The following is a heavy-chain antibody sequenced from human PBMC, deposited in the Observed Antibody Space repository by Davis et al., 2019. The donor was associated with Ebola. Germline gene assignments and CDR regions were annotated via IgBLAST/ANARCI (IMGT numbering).Heavy chain of an antibody. CDR3: ARDRGCSGGSCYSWVYYFDY. CDR2: INPSGGST. J-gene: IGHJ4*02. D-gene: IGHD2-15*01. V-gene: IGHV1-46*01. CDR1: GYTFTSYY. Sequence: ASVKVSCKASGYTFTSYYMHWVRQAPGQGLEWMGIINPSGGSTSYAQKFQGRVTITADESTSTAYMELSSLRSEDTAVYYCARDRGCSGGSCYSWVYYFDYWGQGTLVTVSS.